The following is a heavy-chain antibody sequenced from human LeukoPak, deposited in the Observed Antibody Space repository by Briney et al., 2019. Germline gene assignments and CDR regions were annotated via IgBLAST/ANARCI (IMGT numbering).Heavy chain of an antibody. CDR3: ARDTDLTPFDY. Sequence: GGSLRLSCAASGFTFSDYYMSGFRQAPGKGLEWGSYISSSGSTIYYADSVKGRFTISRDNAKNSLYLQMSSLRAEDTAVYYCARDTDLTPFDYWGQGTLVTVSS. J-gene: IGHJ4*02. CDR1: GFTFSDYY. CDR2: ISSSGSTI. D-gene: IGHD4-23*01. V-gene: IGHV3-11*04.